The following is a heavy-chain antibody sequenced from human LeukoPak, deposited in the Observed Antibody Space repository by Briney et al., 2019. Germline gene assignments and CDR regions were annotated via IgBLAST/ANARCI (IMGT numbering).Heavy chain of an antibody. CDR1: GGTFSSYA. CDR2: IIPIFGTA. CDR3: ARGNGYNYNFDY. V-gene: IGHV1-69*05. J-gene: IGHJ4*02. D-gene: IGHD5-24*01. Sequence: SVKVSCKASGGTFSSYAISWVRQAPGQGLEWMGGIIPIFGTANYAQKFQGRVTITTDESTSTAYMELSSLRSEDTAVYYCARGNGYNYNFDYWGQGTLVTVSS.